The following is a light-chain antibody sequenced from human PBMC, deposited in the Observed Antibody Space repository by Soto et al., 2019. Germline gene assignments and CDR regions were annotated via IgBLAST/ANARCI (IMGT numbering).Light chain of an antibody. J-gene: IGKJ5*01. CDR2: NAS. CDR3: QQRGAWPPIT. V-gene: IGKV3-11*01. CDR1: QSVSTF. Sequence: EIVFKQSPATLSLSPGERAILYCRASQSVSTFLAWFQQKPGQPPRLLIYNASNRTTGIPARFSGSGSGTGFTLTISSLEPEDFAVYYCQQRGAWPPITFGQGTRLEIK.